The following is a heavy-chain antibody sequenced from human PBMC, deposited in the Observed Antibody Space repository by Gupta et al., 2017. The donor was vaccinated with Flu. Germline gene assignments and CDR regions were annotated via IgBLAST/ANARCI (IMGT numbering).Heavy chain of an antibody. CDR1: VLTFSDYA. Sequence: EVQLLESGGALVQPGGSLRLSCAASVLTFSDYAMNWVRQAPGKGLEWVSTVGAGGDRTYYADSVMGRFTISRDNSKNTVYLQMNSLRGDDTAVYYCAKDRSGNPAIDYWGQGTLVTVSA. J-gene: IGHJ4*02. CDR2: VGAGGDRT. CDR3: AKDRSGNPAIDY. D-gene: IGHD6-13*01. V-gene: IGHV3-23*01.